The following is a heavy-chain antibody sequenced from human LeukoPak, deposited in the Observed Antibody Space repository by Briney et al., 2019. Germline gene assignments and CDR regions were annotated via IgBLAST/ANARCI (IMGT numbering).Heavy chain of an antibody. CDR1: GGSFSSYY. Sequence: SETLSLTCAFYGGSFSSYYWSFIRQPPGKGLEWIGEIYHSGNTVYNPSLKSRLTISIDTSKNQFSLKLTSVTAADTAVFYCARSDDFWSGYYGYWGQGTLVTVSS. CDR2: IYHSGNT. J-gene: IGHJ4*02. CDR3: ARSDDFWSGYYGY. D-gene: IGHD3-3*01. V-gene: IGHV4-34*01.